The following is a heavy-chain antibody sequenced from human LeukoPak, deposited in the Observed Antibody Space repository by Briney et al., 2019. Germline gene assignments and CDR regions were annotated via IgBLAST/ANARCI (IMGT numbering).Heavy chain of an antibody. D-gene: IGHD6-19*01. J-gene: IGHJ4*02. V-gene: IGHV4-39*01. CDR1: GGSISSSSYY. CDR3: ANTGGSSGWYLKPYFDY. Sequence: SETLSLTCTVSGGSISSSSYYWGWIRQPPGKGLEWIVSIYYSGSTYYNPSLKSRVTISVDTSKNQFSLKLSSVTAADTAVYYCANTGGSSGWYLKPYFDYWGQGTLVTVSS. CDR2: IYYSGST.